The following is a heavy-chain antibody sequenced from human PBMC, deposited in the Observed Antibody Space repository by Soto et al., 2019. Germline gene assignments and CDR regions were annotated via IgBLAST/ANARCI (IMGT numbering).Heavy chain of an antibody. V-gene: IGHV3-48*02. CDR3: ARVFYSVAGTGGLDY. J-gene: IGHJ4*02. CDR1: GFTFSSYS. D-gene: IGHD6-19*01. Sequence: EVQLVESGGGLVQPGGSLRLSCAASGFTFSSYSMNWVRQAPGKGLEWVSYISSSSSTIYYADSVKGRFTISRDNAKNSLYLQMNSLRDYDTAVYYCARVFYSVAGTGGLDYWGQGTLVTVSS. CDR2: ISSSSSTI.